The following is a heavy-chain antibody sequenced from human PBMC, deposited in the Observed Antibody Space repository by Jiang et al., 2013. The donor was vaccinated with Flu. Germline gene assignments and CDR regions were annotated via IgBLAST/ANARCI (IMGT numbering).Heavy chain of an antibody. V-gene: IGHV4-39*01. Sequence: PSETLSLTCTVSGGSISSSSTSGAGSASPQGRDWSGLGISIMWEHLLQPSLSSRVIISVDTPKNQFSLKVSSVTAADTAVYYCARLEVPAYYDSGSDPPYYDSWGQGTLVTVSS. CDR1: GGSISSSSTS. CDR3: ARLEVPAYYDSGSDPPYYDS. J-gene: IGHJ4*02. D-gene: IGHD3-10*01. CDR2: SIMWEH.